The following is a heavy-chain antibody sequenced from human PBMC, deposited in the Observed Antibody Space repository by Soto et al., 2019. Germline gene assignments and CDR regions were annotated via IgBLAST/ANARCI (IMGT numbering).Heavy chain of an antibody. CDR2: IYYSGST. CDR1: GGSTSSYY. CDR3: ARNSVDIVATINYYYYMDV. V-gene: IGHV4-59*01. Sequence: SETLSLTCTVSGGSTSSYYWSWIRQPPGKGLEWIGYIYYSGSTNYNPSLKSRVTLSVDTSKNQFSLKLSSVTAADTAVYYCARNSVDIVATINYYYYMDVWGKGTTVTVSS. D-gene: IGHD5-12*01. J-gene: IGHJ6*03.